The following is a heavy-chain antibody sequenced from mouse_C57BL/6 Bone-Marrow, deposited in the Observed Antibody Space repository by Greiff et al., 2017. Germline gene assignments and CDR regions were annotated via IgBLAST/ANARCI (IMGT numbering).Heavy chain of an antibody. CDR2: IDPVVGET. CDR1: GFNIQDYY. J-gene: IGHJ2*02. Sequence: VQLQQSGAELVKPGASVKLSCTASGFNIQDYYMHWVKQRTEQGLAWIGRIDPVVGETKYAPKFQGKATITADTSSNTAYLQLSSLTSEDTAVXYCASYASGYWGQGTSLPVSS. D-gene: IGHD1-1*01. V-gene: IGHV14-2*01. CDR3: ASYASGY.